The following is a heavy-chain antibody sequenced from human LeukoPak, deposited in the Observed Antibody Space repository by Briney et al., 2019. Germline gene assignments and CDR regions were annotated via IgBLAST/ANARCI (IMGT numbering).Heavy chain of an antibody. Sequence: GSLRLSCAASGFTVSSNYMSWVRQAPGKGLEWVSVIYSGGSTYYADSVKGRFTISRDNSKNTLYLQMNSLRAEDTAVYYCARDLNMVRGRYGMDVWGQGTTVTVSS. V-gene: IGHV3-53*01. J-gene: IGHJ6*02. CDR3: ARDLNMVRGRYGMDV. D-gene: IGHD3-10*01. CDR1: GFTVSSNY. CDR2: IYSGGST.